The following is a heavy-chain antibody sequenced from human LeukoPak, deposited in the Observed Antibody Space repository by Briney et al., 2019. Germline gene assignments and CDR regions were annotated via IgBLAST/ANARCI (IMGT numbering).Heavy chain of an antibody. CDR3: AREVVAAPGTVDY. D-gene: IGHD6-13*01. V-gene: IGHV4-59*01. Sequence: SEALSLTCTVSGDSISNYYWSWIRQPPGKGLEWIGYIYYSGSTNYNPSLKSRVTISVDTSKNQFSLKLSSVTAADTAVYYCAREVVAAPGTVDYWGQGTLVTVSS. J-gene: IGHJ4*01. CDR2: IYYSGST. CDR1: GDSISNYY.